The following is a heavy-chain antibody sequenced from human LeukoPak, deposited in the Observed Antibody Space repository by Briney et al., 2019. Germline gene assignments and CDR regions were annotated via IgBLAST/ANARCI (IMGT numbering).Heavy chain of an antibody. V-gene: IGHV4-38-2*01. D-gene: IGHD3-10*01. CDR1: GHSISSGYY. Sequence: SETLSLTCAVSGHSISSGYYWGWIRQPPGKGLEWIGSIYHSGSTYYNPSLKSRVTISVDTSKNQFSLKLSSVTAADTAVYYCASGGSGAFDIWGQGTMVTVSS. J-gene: IGHJ3*02. CDR3: ASGGSGAFDI. CDR2: IYHSGST.